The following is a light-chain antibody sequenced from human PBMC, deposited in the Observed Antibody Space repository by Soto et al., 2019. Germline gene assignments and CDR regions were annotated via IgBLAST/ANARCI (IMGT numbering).Light chain of an antibody. Sequence: VLTQPPSASGTPGQRVTISCSGTRSNIGGNSVNWYQQLPGKAPKPLIFSNNQRPSGVPDRLSGSKSGTSASLAIGGLQSDDEADYYCAAWDDSLSAYVFGTGTKVTVL. CDR2: SNN. V-gene: IGLV1-44*01. J-gene: IGLJ1*01. CDR1: RSNIGGNS. CDR3: AAWDDSLSAYV.